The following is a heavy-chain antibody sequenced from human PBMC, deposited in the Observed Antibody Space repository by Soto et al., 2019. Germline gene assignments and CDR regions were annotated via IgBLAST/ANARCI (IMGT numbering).Heavy chain of an antibody. J-gene: IGHJ5*02. CDR2: INHSGST. V-gene: IGHV4-34*01. CDR1: GGSFSGYY. D-gene: IGHD2-15*01. CDR3: ARGGYCSGDSCPWGFDP. Sequence: SETLSLTCAVYGGSFSGYYWSWIRQPPRKGLEWIGEINHSGSTNYNPSLKSRVTISVDTSKNQFSLKLSSVTAADTALYYCARGGYCSGDSCPWGFDPWGQGTLVTVSS.